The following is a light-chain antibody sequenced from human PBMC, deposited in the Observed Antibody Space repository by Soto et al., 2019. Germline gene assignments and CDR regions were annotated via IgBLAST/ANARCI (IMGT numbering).Light chain of an antibody. CDR3: QQYGSSPLYT. Sequence: EIVLTQSPGTLSLSPGERATLSCRASQSVSSSYLAWYQQKPGQAPRLLIYGATSRDTGNTDRFSGSASGKDFNLTVSRLETEDFAVYYCQQYGSSPLYTFGQGTKMEIK. V-gene: IGKV3-20*01. CDR1: QSVSSSY. CDR2: GAT. J-gene: IGKJ2*01.